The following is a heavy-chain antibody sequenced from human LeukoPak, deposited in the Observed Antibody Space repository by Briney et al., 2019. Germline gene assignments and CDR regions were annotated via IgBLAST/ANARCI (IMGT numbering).Heavy chain of an antibody. CDR2: INPNSGGT. CDR1: VYTFTCYY. CDR3: ASGIAAAGTIGNWFDP. D-gene: IGHD6-13*01. V-gene: IGHV1-2*02. Sequence: SVNVSFKASVYTFTCYYMPWVRPAPGQGREWMGWINPNSGGTNYVQKFQGRLTMTRETSISTAYMELSRLRSDDTAVYCCASGIAAAGTIGNWFDPWGQGTLVTVSS. J-gene: IGHJ5*02.